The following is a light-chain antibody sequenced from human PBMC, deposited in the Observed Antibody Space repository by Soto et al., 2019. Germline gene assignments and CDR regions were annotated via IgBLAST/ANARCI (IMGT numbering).Light chain of an antibody. CDR3: QQYNHWPRMLS. CDR2: DTS. V-gene: IGKV3-15*01. J-gene: IGKJ4*01. CDR1: QSLTSN. Sequence: EIILTQSPATLYVSPGERATLSCRASQSLTSNLAWYQQRPGQAPSLLIYDTSTRATDIPARFSGSGSGTEFTLTIASLQSEDFAVYYCQQYNHWPRMLSFGGGTRV.